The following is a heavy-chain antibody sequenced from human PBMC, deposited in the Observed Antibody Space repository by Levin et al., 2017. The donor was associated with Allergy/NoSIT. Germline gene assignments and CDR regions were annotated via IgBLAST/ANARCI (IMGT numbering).Heavy chain of an antibody. Sequence: ASVKVSCKASGYTFTSYDINWVRQATGQGLEWMGWMNPNSGNTGYAQKFQGRVTMTRNTSISTAYMELSSLRSEDTAVYYCARVLGGSYCGNYYYYGMDVWGQGTTVTVSS. CDR1: GYTFTSYD. CDR3: ARVLGGSYCGNYYYYGMDV. D-gene: IGHD1-26*01. V-gene: IGHV1-8*01. J-gene: IGHJ6*02. CDR2: MNPNSGNT.